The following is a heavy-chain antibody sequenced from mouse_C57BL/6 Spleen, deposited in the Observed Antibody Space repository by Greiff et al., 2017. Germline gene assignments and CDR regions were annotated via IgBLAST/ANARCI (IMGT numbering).Heavy chain of an antibody. CDR2: FTMYSDAT. J-gene: IGHJ2*01. CDR3: ARDEFITTVRRGYYFDY. CDR1: YFAFMASA. V-gene: IGHV1-49*01. Sequence: LQQSGAELVRPGSSVKLSCKDSYFAFMASAMHWVKQRPGHGLEWIGSFTMYSDATVYSENFKGKATLTANTSSSTAYMELSSLTSEDSAVYYSARDEFITTVRRGYYFDYWGQGTTLTVSS. D-gene: IGHD1-1*01.